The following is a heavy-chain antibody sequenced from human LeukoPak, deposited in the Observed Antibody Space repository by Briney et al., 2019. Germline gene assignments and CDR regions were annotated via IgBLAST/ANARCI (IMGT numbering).Heavy chain of an antibody. D-gene: IGHD5-24*01. Sequence: GGSLRLSCAASEFIFDDYAMHWVRQAPGKGLEWVSGIDWNSGSVGYADSVKGRFTISRDNVKNSLSLQMNGLGAEDTALYYCAKDRKSRDLDSLDIWGQGTMVTVSS. J-gene: IGHJ3*02. CDR3: AKDRKSRDLDSLDI. V-gene: IGHV3-9*01. CDR2: IDWNSGSV. CDR1: EFIFDDYA.